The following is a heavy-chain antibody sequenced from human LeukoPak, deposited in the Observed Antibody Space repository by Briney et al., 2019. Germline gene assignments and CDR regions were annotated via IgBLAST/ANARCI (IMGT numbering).Heavy chain of an antibody. CDR2: ISSSSSYI. D-gene: IGHD6-19*01. V-gene: IGHV3-21*01. CDR3: ARDPSSGWFDY. J-gene: IGHJ4*02. CDR1: GFTFSSYS. Sequence: GSLRLSCAASGFTFSSYSMNWVRQAPGKGLEWVSSISSSSSYIYYADSVKGRFTISRDNAKNSLYLQMNSLRAEDTAVYYCARDPSSGWFDYWGQGTLVTVSS.